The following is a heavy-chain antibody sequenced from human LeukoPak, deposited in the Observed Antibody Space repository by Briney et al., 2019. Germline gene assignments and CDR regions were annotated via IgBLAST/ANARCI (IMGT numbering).Heavy chain of an antibody. CDR1: GGSISSGSYY. J-gene: IGHJ4*02. Sequence: PSETLSLTCTVSGGSISSGSYYWSWIRQPAGKGLEWIGRIYTSGSTNYNPSLKSRVTISVDTSKNQFSLKLSSVTAADTAVYYCARMATIRGGMDYWGQGTLVTVSS. D-gene: IGHD5-24*01. CDR3: ARMATIRGGMDY. CDR2: IYTSGST. V-gene: IGHV4-61*02.